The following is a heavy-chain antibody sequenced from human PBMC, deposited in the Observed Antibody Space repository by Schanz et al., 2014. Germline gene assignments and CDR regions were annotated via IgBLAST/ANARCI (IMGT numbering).Heavy chain of an antibody. CDR1: EYSFTSYS. CDR2: INTGSGDT. D-gene: IGHD3-3*01. J-gene: IGHJ6*03. CDR3: ARALKGKVAIFGVIAAQNYYYMDV. V-gene: IGHV1-3*04. Sequence: QVHLVQSGAEVKRPGASVKVSCKASEYSFTSYSMHWVRQAPGQRLEWMGWINTGSGDTKYPQKLQGRVTMTTDTSTSTAYLDLSRLRSEDTGVYYCARALKGKVAIFGVIAAQNYYYMDVWGKGTTXTFSS.